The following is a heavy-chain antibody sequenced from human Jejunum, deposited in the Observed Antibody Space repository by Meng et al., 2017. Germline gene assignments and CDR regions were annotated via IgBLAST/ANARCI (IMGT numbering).Heavy chain of an antibody. Sequence: QVQLPQAGPGLVKPSQTLSPTCTVSGGSITSNDYYCSWIRQPPGKGLEWIGFIQYSGTTYYSPSLKSRVTISTDTSQKQCSLEVSSVTAADSAVYYCVREKRRTYYFDYWGQGTLVTVSS. CDR2: IQYSGTT. V-gene: IGHV4-30-4*01. D-gene: IGHD3-16*01. CDR1: GGSITSNDYY. J-gene: IGHJ4*02. CDR3: VREKRRTYYFDY.